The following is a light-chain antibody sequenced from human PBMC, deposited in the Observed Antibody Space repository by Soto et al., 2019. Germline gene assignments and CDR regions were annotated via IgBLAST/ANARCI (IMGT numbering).Light chain of an antibody. CDR2: GTS. CDR3: QQYASSPGT. CDR1: QSVKSSY. Sequence: EIVLTQSPGTLSLAPGEGATLSCRASQSVKSSYLAWYQQKPGQAPRLLIFGTSNRATGIPDRFRGGGSGTDLTLTISSLEPEDFAVYYCQQYASSPGTFGQGTKVEIK. V-gene: IGKV3-20*01. J-gene: IGKJ1*01.